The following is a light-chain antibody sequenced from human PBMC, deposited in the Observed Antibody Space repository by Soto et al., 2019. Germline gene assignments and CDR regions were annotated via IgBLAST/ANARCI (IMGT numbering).Light chain of an antibody. J-gene: IGKJ2*01. V-gene: IGKV3-20*01. Sequence: EIVLTQSPGTLSLSPGERATLSCRASQSVSSSYLAWYQPKPGQAPRLLIYGASSRATGIPNRFSGSGSGPDFTLSISSLEPEDFAVYYCQQYGSSPHTFGQGTKLEIK. CDR2: GAS. CDR3: QQYGSSPHT. CDR1: QSVSSSY.